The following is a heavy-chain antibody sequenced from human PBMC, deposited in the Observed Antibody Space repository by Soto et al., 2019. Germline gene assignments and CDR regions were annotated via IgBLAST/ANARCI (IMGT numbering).Heavy chain of an antibody. D-gene: IGHD3-9*01. CDR2: ISGSGVST. CDR3: AKDERMYYDFLTGYYT. CDR1: GSTFSSYA. J-gene: IGHJ5*02. Sequence: GSLRLSCAASGSTFSSYAMSWVRQAPGKGLEWVSSISGSGVSTYYADSVKGRFTISRDNSNNTLYLQMNSLRAEDTAVFYCAKDERMYYDFLTGYYTWGQGTLVTVSS. V-gene: IGHV3-23*01.